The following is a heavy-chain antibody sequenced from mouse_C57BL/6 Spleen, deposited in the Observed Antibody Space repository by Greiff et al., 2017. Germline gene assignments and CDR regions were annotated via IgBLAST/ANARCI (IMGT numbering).Heavy chain of an antibody. CDR1: GYAFSSYW. V-gene: IGHV1-80*01. Sequence: QVQLQQSGAELVKPGASVKISCKASGYAFSSYWMNWVKQRPGKGLEWIGQIYPGDGDTNYNGKFKGKATLTADKSSSTAYMQLSSLTSEDSAVYFCARSTTVVATPFDYWGQGTTLTVSS. CDR2: IYPGDGDT. CDR3: ARSTTVVATPFDY. D-gene: IGHD1-1*01. J-gene: IGHJ2*01.